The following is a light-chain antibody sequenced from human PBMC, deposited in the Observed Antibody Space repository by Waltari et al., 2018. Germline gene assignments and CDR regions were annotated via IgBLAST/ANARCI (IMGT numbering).Light chain of an antibody. Sequence: EVVMTQSPAALSVSPGERVTLSCKASQNIENNLEWYQQKPGQSPRLLIYGASTRATGVPARFSGSGSGTEFTLTISSLQSEDCAVFYCQQYNRWPPLTFGGGTKVEIK. V-gene: IGKV3-15*01. CDR2: GAS. CDR3: QQYNRWPPLT. CDR1: QNIENN. J-gene: IGKJ4*01.